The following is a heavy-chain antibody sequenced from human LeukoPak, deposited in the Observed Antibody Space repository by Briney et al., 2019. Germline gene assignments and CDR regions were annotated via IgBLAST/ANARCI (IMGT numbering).Heavy chain of an antibody. D-gene: IGHD6-19*01. CDR1: GDSVSSNSAA. CDR2: TYYRSKWYN. Sequence: SQTLSLTCAISGDSVSSNSAAWNWIRQSPSSGLEWLGRTYYRSKWYNDYAVSVKSRITINPDTSKNQFSLQLNSVTPEDTAVYYCARTKGIAVAGTYDYWGQGTLVTVSS. CDR3: ARTKGIAVAGTYDY. V-gene: IGHV6-1*01. J-gene: IGHJ4*02.